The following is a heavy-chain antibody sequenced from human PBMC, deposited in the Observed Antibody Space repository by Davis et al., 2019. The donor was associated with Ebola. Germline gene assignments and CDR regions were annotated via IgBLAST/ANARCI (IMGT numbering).Heavy chain of an antibody. CDR3: ARDLIIVGDTDGWLDP. Sequence: SQTLSLTCAISGDSVSRDSAAWNWIRQSPSRGLEWLGRTYYNSRWYNDYAEDVRSRITINADTSKNQITLQLKSVTPEDTAVYYCARDLIIVGDTDGWLDPWGQGTLVTVSS. CDR2: TYYNSRWYN. V-gene: IGHV6-1*01. D-gene: IGHD3-22*01. CDR1: GDSVSRDSAA. J-gene: IGHJ5*02.